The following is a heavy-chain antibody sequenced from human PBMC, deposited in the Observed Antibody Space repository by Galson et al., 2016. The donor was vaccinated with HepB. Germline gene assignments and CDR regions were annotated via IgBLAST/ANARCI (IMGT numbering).Heavy chain of an antibody. D-gene: IGHD6-13*01. J-gene: IGHJ6*02. CDR2: IISSVGTA. CDR3: ARKGYERGNYYYDYIDMDL. CDR1: GVTFNTYA. Sequence: SVKVSCKASGVTFNTYAMSWVRQAPGQGLEWVGGIISSVGTAHYAQKFQGKVTISADESTSTAYMELSSLRIEDTAVYYCARKGYERGNYYYDYIDMDLWGQGTTVTVSS. V-gene: IGHV1-69*01.